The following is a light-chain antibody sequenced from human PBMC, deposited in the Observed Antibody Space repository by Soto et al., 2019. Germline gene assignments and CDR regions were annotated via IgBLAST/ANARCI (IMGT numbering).Light chain of an antibody. CDR2: GAS. CDR3: QQYYNWPPGT. J-gene: IGKJ2*02. Sequence: EIVMTQSPATLSVSPGERATLACRASQSVSSNLAWYQQKPGQAPRLLIYGASTRATGIPATFSGSGSGTEFTLTISSLQSEDFAVYDGQQYYNWPPGTFGQGTKLEIK. V-gene: IGKV3-15*01. CDR1: QSVSSN.